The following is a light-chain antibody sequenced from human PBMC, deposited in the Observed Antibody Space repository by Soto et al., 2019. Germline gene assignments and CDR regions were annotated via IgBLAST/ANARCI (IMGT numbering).Light chain of an antibody. Sequence: EIVLTQFPGTLSLSPGERATLSCRASQSVSSNYLAWYQQRPGQPPNLLIFGASNRAPGIPDRFSGSGSGTDFTLTISRLEPEDFEAYYCQQYGSSIKTFGQGTKVDIK. CDR3: QQYGSSIKT. CDR2: GAS. J-gene: IGKJ1*01. CDR1: QSVSSNY. V-gene: IGKV3-20*01.